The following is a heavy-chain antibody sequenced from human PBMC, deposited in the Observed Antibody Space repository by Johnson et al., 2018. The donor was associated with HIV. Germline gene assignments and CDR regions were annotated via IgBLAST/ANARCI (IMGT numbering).Heavy chain of an antibody. CDR1: GFTVSSNY. D-gene: IGHD1-26*01. CDR3: ARGREGGNYQGGAFDI. V-gene: IGHV3-66*02. Sequence: VQLVESGGGVVQPGGSLRLSCEESGFTVSSNYMSWVRQAPGKGLEWVSVIYSGGSTYYADSVQGRFTISRDNSKNTLYLQMNSLRAEDTAVYYCARGREGGNYQGGAFDIWGQGTMVTVSS. CDR2: IYSGGST. J-gene: IGHJ3*02.